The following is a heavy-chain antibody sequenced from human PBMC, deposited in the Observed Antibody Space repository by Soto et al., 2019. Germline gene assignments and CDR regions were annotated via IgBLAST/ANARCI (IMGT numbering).Heavy chain of an antibody. CDR2: ISSSSSYI. J-gene: IGHJ4*02. V-gene: IGHV3-21*01. CDR3: ARDALVGATQYYFDY. CDR1: GFTFSSYS. D-gene: IGHD1-26*01. Sequence: EVQLVESGGGLVKPGGSLRLSCAASGFTFSSYSMNWVRQAPGKGLEWVSSISSSSSYIYYADSVKGRFTISRDNAKNSLYLQMNSLRAEDTAVYYCARDALVGATQYYFDYWGQGTLVTVSS.